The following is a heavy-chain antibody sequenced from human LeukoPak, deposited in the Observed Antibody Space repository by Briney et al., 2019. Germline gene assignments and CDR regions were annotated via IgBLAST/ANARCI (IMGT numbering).Heavy chain of an antibody. CDR1: GGSISSYY. V-gene: IGHV4-59*08. Sequence: PSETLSLTCTVSGGSISSYYWSWIRQPPGKGLEWIGYIYYSGSTNYNPSLKSRVTISVDTSKNQFSLKLSSVTAADTAVYYCASSAGGYSSSWSRSWFDPWGQGTLVTVSS. J-gene: IGHJ5*02. CDR3: ASSAGGYSSSWSRSWFDP. CDR2: IYYSGST. D-gene: IGHD6-13*01.